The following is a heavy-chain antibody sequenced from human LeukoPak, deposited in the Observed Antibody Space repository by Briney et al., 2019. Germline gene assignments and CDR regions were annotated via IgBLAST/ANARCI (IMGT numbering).Heavy chain of an antibody. CDR1: GFTFNNYN. D-gene: IGHD1-26*01. Sequence: GGSLRLSCAASGFTFNNYNMNWVRQAPGKALEWVSSITSSGTYIFYADSVKGRFTISRDNAKNSLYLQMNSLGPEDTAVYYLPRDPYSGNYGNYYYYSRTSGAKGPRSPSP. J-gene: IGHJ6*03. CDR2: ITSSGTYI. V-gene: IGHV3-21*01. CDR3: PRDPYSGNYGNYYYYSRTS.